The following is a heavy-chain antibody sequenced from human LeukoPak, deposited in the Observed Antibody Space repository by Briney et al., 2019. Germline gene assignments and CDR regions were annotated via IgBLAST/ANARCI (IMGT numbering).Heavy chain of an antibody. CDR1: GFTFSNYE. J-gene: IGHJ4*02. CDR2: ISSSGSII. CDR3: ARALYYHSSAYLY. Sequence: GGSLRLSCAASGFTFSNYEMHWVRQAPGKGLEWLLYISSSGSIIYYADSVKGRFTISRDNAKNSLSLQMNSLTAEDTAIYYCARALYYHSSAYLYWGQGTLVTVSS. V-gene: IGHV3-48*03. D-gene: IGHD6-19*01.